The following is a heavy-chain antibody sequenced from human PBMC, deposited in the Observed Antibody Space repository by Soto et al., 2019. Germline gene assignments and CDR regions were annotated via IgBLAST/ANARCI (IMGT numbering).Heavy chain of an antibody. V-gene: IGHV3-23*01. CDR1: GFTFSSYA. D-gene: IGHD2-15*01. J-gene: IGHJ2*01. CDR2: ISFSDGGT. Sequence: EEQLLESGGGLIQPGGSLRLACAASGFTFSSYAMTWVRQAPGKGLEWVSSISFSDGGTYYADSVKGRLTISRDNSKNTLFLQMNSLRVEDTAVYYCVKDDRILGRRYFDLWGRGTLVTVS. CDR3: VKDDRILGRRYFDL.